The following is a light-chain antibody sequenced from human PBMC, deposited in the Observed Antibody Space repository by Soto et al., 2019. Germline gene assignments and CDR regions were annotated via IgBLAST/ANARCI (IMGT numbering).Light chain of an antibody. CDR1: QSVSSY. CDR2: DAS. Sequence: EIVLTQSPATLSLSPGERATLSCRASQSVSSYLAWYQQKPGQAPRLLIYDASNRATGIPARFSGSGSGTDLTLTISSLEPEDFAVYYCQQRSSWPPYSFGQGTKLEIK. V-gene: IGKV3-11*01. J-gene: IGKJ2*01. CDR3: QQRSSWPPYS.